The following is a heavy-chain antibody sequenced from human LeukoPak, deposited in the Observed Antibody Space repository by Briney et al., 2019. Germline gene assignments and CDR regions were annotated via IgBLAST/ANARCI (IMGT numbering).Heavy chain of an antibody. Sequence: SQTLSLTFVFSVYSVSSSIAAWNWIRQSPSRGLEWLGRTYHRSKWDNGYAVSVQIRITINPKTSKNQFYLQLNSVTPEDTAVYYCARMSAGGIDAFDIWGQGTVVTVSS. CDR2: TYHRSKWDN. V-gene: IGHV6-1*01. D-gene: IGHD6-13*01. J-gene: IGHJ3*02. CDR3: ARMSAGGIDAFDI. CDR1: VYSVSSSIAA.